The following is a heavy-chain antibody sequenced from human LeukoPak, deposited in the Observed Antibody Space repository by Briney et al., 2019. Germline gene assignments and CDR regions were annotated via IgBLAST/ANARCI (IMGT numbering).Heavy chain of an antibody. CDR1: GYIFTKYV. V-gene: IGHV1-3*01. CDR3: ARDDCGDTCYPGGY. J-gene: IGHJ4*02. Sequence: ASVKVSCKASGYIFTKYVVHWVRQAPGQRPEWMGWIKAGNGDTKYSQNFQDRLTITRDTSASTVYLELSSLTSEDTALYYCARDDCGDTCYPGGYWGQGTLVTVSS. D-gene: IGHD2-21*01. CDR2: IKAGNGDT.